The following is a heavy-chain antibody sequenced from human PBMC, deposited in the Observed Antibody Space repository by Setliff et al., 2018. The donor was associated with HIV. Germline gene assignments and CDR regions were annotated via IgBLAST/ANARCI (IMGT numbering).Heavy chain of an antibody. Sequence: PGGSLRLSCAASGSTFSNYWMNWVRQAPGKGLEWVANIKQDGSEKYYVDSVKGRFTISRDNAKNSLSLQMNSLRAEDTAVYYCAQAQTSVSGSYYQYLQHWGQGT. D-gene: IGHD3-10*01. V-gene: IGHV3-7*01. CDR3: AQAQTSVSGSYYQYLQH. J-gene: IGHJ1*01. CDR1: GSTFSNYW. CDR2: IKQDGSEK.